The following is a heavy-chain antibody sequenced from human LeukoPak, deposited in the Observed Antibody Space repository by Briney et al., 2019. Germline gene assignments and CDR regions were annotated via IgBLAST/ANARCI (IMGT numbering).Heavy chain of an antibody. V-gene: IGHV3-30*02. CDR1: GFTFSRYG. CDR3: ARGSQYNILTGVIVGAMDDFDY. Sequence: GGSLRLSCAASGFTFSRYGMHWVRQAPGKGLEWVSFTRFDGKNKYYADSVKGRFTISKDSSKNTLDLQMNSLRNEDTAVYYCARGSQYNILTGVIVGAMDDFDYWGQGTLVTVSS. CDR2: TRFDGKNK. J-gene: IGHJ4*02. D-gene: IGHD3-9*01.